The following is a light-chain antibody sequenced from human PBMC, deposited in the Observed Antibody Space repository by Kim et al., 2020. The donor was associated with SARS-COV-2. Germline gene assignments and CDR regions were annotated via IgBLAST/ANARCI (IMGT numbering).Light chain of an antibody. Sequence: APGESATPTSRASKSVGSDYLAWYQEKPGQAPRRLIYDASTRATGIPDRFSGSGSGTDFTLTIRRLEPEDFATYYCQQYGTSILTFGGGTKVDIK. V-gene: IGKV3-20*01. CDR1: KSVGSDY. J-gene: IGKJ4*01. CDR2: DAS. CDR3: QQYGTSILT.